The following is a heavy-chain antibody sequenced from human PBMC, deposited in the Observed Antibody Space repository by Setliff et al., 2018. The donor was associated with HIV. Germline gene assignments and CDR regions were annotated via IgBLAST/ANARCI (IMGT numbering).Heavy chain of an antibody. V-gene: IGHV4-38-2*01. J-gene: IGHJ4*02. D-gene: IGHD4-4*01. CDR3: ARAGRYSTFWGFDY. CDR2: IYSSGST. Sequence: SETLSLTCAVSGYSISSGYYWGWIRQPPGKGLEWIGSIYSSGSTDYNPSLKSRVTISIDTSKNQFSLKLDSVTAADTAVYYCARAGRYSTFWGFDYWGQGVLVTVSS. CDR1: GYSISSGYY.